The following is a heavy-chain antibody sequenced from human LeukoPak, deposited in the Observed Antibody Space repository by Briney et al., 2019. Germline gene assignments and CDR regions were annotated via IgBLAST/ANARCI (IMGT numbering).Heavy chain of an antibody. D-gene: IGHD3-22*01. CDR3: VKDKAYDTSDSEFDY. J-gene: IGHJ4*02. CDR1: GFTFDDYA. Sequence: GRSLRLSCVASGFTFDDYAMHWVRQARGKGLEWVTGIIWNSGRIGYADSVKGRFTISRDNAKNSLYLQMNSLRAEDTALYYCVKDKAYDTSDSEFDYWGQGTLVTVSS. CDR2: IIWNSGRI. V-gene: IGHV3-9*01.